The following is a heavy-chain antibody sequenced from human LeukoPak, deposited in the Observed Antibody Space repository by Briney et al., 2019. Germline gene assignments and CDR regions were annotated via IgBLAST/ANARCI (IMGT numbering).Heavy chain of an antibody. V-gene: IGHV4-59*01. CDR1: GDSISTYY. D-gene: IGHD6-19*01. CDR2: IYYTGNT. Sequence: SETLSLTCTVSGDSISTYYWSWIRQPPGKGLEWIGYIYYTGNTNYNPSLKSRVTISMDTSKSQFSLKLSSVTAADTALYYCARVSGWQFDYWGQGTLVTVSS. CDR3: ARVSGWQFDY. J-gene: IGHJ4*02.